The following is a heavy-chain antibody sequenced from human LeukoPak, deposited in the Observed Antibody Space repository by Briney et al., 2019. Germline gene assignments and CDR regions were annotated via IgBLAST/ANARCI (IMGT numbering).Heavy chain of an antibody. CDR2: ISSRSSYI. D-gene: IGHD1-26*01. CDR3: ARDWESGSSPKPVDY. Sequence: PGGSLRLSCAASGFTFSSYTMNWVRQAPGKGLEWVSSISSRSSYIYYVDSVRGRFTISRDNSKNTLYLQMNSLRAEDTAVYYCARDWESGSSPKPVDYWGQGTLVAVSS. J-gene: IGHJ4*02. CDR1: GFTFSSYT. V-gene: IGHV3-21*01.